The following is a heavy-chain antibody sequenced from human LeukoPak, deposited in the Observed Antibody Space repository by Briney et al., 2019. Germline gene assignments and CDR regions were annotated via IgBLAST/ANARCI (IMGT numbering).Heavy chain of an antibody. CDR3: ARPIGYCKRNSCPQSWFYP. CDR2: INHSGRT. J-gene: IGHJ5*02. Sequence: SETLSLTCAVYGGSFSGYYWTWLRQPPGQGREWIGGINHSGRTNYMPTHTSRVTITVDSSNNQFYLRLSSVSSSDTAVYYSARPIGYCKRNSCPQSWFYPWGQGTLVTVSS. D-gene: IGHD2-15*01. V-gene: IGHV4-34*01. CDR1: GGSFSGYY.